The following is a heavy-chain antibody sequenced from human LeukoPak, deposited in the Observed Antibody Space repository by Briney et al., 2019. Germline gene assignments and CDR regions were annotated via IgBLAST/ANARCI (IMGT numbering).Heavy chain of an antibody. J-gene: IGHJ2*01. Sequence: RXAPGXXLXGXAAISVTGDTYYSDSVKRRFTISREDAANSLYLQMRSLGAGDTALYYCTKEFCGSRAACAGGSYYDFWGRGALVTVSS. CDR3: TKEFCGSRAACAGGSYYDF. CDR2: ISVTGDT. D-gene: IGHD2-15*01. V-gene: IGHV3-13*01.